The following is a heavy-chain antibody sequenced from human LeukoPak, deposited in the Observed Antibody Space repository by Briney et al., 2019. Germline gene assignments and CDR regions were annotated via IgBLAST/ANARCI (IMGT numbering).Heavy chain of an antibody. V-gene: IGHV4-39*01. CDR1: GGSINSRSYY. CDR2: IYYSGST. CDR3: ARGIRMYYVDY. J-gene: IGHJ4*02. D-gene: IGHD3-10*02. Sequence: SETLSLTCTVSGGSINSRSYYWGWIRQPPGKGLEWIGTIYYSGSTYYNPSLKSRVTIPVDTSKNQFSLKLSSVTAADTAVYYCARGIRMYYVDYWGQGTLVTVSS.